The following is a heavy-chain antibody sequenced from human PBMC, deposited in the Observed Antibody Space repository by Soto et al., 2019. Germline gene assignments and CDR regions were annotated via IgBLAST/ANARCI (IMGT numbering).Heavy chain of an antibody. V-gene: IGHV1-69*13. J-gene: IGHJ6*02. CDR2: IIPIFGTA. Sequence: SVKVSCKASGGTFSSYAISWVRQAPGQGLEWMGGIIPIFGTANYAQKFQGRVTITADESTSTAYMELSSLRSEDTAVYYCAGALDSSGWYEGLSILWGQGTTVTVSS. D-gene: IGHD6-19*01. CDR1: GGTFSSYA. CDR3: AGALDSSGWYEGLSIL.